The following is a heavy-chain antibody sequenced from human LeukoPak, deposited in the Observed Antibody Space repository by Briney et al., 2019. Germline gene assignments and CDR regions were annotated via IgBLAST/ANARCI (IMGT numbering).Heavy chain of an antibody. J-gene: IGHJ4*02. CDR3: ARDNSRQQLVKGFDY. V-gene: IGHV1-8*03. CDR2: MNPNSGNT. CDR1: GYTFTSYD. Sequence: ASVKVSCKASGYTFTSYDINWVRQATGQGLEWMGWMNPNSGNTGYAQKFQGRVTITRNTSISTAYMGLSSLRSEDTAVYYCARDNSRQQLVKGFDYWGQGTLVTVSS. D-gene: IGHD6-13*01.